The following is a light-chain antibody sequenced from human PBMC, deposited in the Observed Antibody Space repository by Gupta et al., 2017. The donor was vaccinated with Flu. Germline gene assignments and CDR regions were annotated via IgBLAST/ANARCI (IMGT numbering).Light chain of an antibody. CDR3: CLDTSSNALGVG. V-gene: IGLV2-14*01. CDR2: ECS. Sequence: TNSCTGSSGDVGGYNYVSCYQQHPGKATTLRIVECSNRPSGVSNRFSCSNSCSTASLTMCGLQAEDGAEYDYCLDTSSNALGVGFGGGTKMTVL. J-gene: IGLJ2*01. CDR1: SGDVGGYNY.